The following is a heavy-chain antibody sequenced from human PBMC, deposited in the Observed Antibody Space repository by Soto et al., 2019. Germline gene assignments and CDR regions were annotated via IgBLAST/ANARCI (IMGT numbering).Heavy chain of an antibody. CDR2: IIPIFGTA. D-gene: IGHD2-2*01. CDR1: GGTFSSYA. Sequence: SVKGSCKAAGGTFSSYAISWVRQAPGQGLEWMGGIIPIFGTANYAQKFQGRVTITADESTSTAYMELSSLRSEDTAVYYCASVFSGTRDYYYNCMLVLGQAPPGTVS. CDR3: ASVFSGTRDYYYNCMLV. J-gene: IGHJ6*02. V-gene: IGHV1-69*13.